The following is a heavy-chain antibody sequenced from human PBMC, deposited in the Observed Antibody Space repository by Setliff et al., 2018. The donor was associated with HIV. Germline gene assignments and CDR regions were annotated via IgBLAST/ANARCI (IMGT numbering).Heavy chain of an antibody. CDR1: GYCFSSYW. V-gene: IGHV5-51*01. D-gene: IGHD2-15*01. CDR2: IYPGDSDT. Sequence: GESLKISCKGSGYCFSSYWIGWVRQMPGKGLEWMGIIYPGDSDTRYSPSFQGQVTISADKSISTAYLQCSSLKASDTAMYYCARLGGICSGGSCTALAYTMDVWGQGTTVTVSS. J-gene: IGHJ6*02. CDR3: ARLGGICSGGSCTALAYTMDV.